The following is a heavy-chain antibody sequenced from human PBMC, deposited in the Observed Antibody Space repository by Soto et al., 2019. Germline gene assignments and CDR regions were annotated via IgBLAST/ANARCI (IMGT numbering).Heavy chain of an antibody. CDR1: GYTLTELS. CDR3: ATRPIPHVYSGYDFDY. V-gene: IGHV1-24*01. J-gene: IGHJ4*02. CDR2: FDPEDGET. Sequence: ASVKVSCKVSGYTLTELSMHWVRQAPGKGLEWMGGFDPEDGETIYAQKFQGRVTMTEDTSTDTAYMELSSLRSEDTAVYYCATRPIPHVYSGYDFDYWGQGTLVTVSS. D-gene: IGHD5-12*01.